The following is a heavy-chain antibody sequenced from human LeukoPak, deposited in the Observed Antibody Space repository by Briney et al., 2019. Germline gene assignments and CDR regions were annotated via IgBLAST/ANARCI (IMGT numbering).Heavy chain of an antibody. D-gene: IGHD6-13*01. CDR1: GFTVSSNY. V-gene: IGHV3-23*01. CDR3: AKISAAGTVVGYFDY. J-gene: IGHJ4*02. CDR2: ISGSGGST. Sequence: GGSLRLSCAASGFTVSSNYMSWVRQAPGKGLEWVSAISGSGGSTYYADSVKGRFTISRDNSKNTLYLQMNSLRAEDTAVYYCAKISAAGTVVGYFDYWGQGTLVTVSS.